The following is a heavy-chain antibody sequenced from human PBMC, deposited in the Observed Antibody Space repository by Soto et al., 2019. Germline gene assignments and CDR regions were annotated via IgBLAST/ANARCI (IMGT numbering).Heavy chain of an antibody. J-gene: IGHJ4*02. D-gene: IGHD2-8*02. Sequence: SETLSLTCTVSGGSISSYDWSWIRQPPGKGLEGIGDINYSGSTNYNPSLKSRVTISVDTSKNQFSLKLTSVTAADTAVYYCARDKITGLFDYWGQGTLVTVSS. CDR1: GGSISSYD. V-gene: IGHV4-59*12. CDR2: INYSGST. CDR3: ARDKITGLFDY.